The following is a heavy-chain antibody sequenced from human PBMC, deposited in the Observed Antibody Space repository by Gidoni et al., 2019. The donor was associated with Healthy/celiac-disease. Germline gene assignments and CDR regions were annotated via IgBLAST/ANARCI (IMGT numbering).Heavy chain of an antibody. J-gene: IGHJ4*02. V-gene: IGHV2-26*01. CDR1: GFSLRNARMG. CDR2: IFSNDEK. Sequence: QVTLKESGPVLVKPTETLTLTCTVSGFSLRNARMGVSWIRQPPGKALEWLAHIFSNDEKSYSTSLKSRLTTSKDTSKSQVVLTRTNMDPVDTATYYCARTRLGYCSGGSCYLDYWGQGTLVTVSS. D-gene: IGHD2-15*01. CDR3: ARTRLGYCSGGSCYLDY.